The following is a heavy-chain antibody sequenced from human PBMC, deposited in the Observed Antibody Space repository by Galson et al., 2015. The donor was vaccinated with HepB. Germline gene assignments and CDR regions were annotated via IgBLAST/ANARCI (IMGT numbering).Heavy chain of an antibody. Sequence: SLRLSCAASGFTFSSYGMHWVRQAPGKGLEWVAVISYDGSNKYYADSVKGRFTISRDNSKNTLYLQVNSLRADDTAVYYCAKGWSDGSGSTEYYFDYWGQGALVTVSS. CDR2: ISYDGSNK. CDR1: GFTFSSYG. D-gene: IGHD3-10*01. J-gene: IGHJ4*02. V-gene: IGHV3-30*18. CDR3: AKGWSDGSGSTEYYFDY.